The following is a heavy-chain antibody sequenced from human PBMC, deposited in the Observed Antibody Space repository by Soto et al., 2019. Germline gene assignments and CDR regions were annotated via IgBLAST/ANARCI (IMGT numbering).Heavy chain of an antibody. CDR2: INSNSGGT. CDR1: GYTFTGYY. Sequence: QVQLVQSGAEVKKPGASVKVSCKASGYTFTGYYIHWVRQAPGQGLEWMGWINSNSGGTNYAQNFQGSVTMTRDTSISTANRELSRLRSDDTAVYYWARGDGAYYLDVWGKGTTVTVSS. J-gene: IGHJ6*03. V-gene: IGHV1-2*04. CDR3: ARGDGAYYLDV. D-gene: IGHD1-26*01.